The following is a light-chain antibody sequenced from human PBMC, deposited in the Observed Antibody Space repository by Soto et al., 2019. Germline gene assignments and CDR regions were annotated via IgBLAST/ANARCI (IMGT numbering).Light chain of an antibody. Sequence: EIVLTQSPATLSLSPGARATLSCRASQSVSSFLAWYQQKAGQAPRLLIYDASNRASGIPDRFSGAGSGTDVTLTISSLEPDDFAVYYCQQRSTWPPFTFGPGTKVEIK. CDR2: DAS. V-gene: IGKV3-11*01. CDR1: QSVSSF. CDR3: QQRSTWPPFT. J-gene: IGKJ3*01.